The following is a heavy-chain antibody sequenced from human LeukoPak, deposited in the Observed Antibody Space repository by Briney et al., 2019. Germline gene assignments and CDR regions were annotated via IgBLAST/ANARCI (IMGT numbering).Heavy chain of an antibody. CDR3: ARRDGDNYDFDY. CDR2: GFYIGGT. CDR1: GASVRSHY. J-gene: IGHJ4*02. Sequence: PSETLSLTCTVSGASVRSHYWSWIRQTPGKGLEWLGYGFYIGGTNYNPSLGSRVAISLDTSKNQFSLRLTAVTAADTAVYYCARRDGDNYDFDYWGQGILVTVSS. V-gene: IGHV4-59*02. D-gene: IGHD5-24*01.